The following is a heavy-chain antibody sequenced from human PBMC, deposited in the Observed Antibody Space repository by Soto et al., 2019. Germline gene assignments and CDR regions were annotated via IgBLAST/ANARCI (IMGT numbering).Heavy chain of an antibody. Sequence: GGSLRLSCAASGFTFSNAWMSWVRQAPGKGLEWVGRIKSKTDGGTTDYAAPVKGRFTISRDDSKNTLYLQMNSLKTEDTAVYYCTTYPPMASGMDVWGQGTLVTVPS. V-gene: IGHV3-15*01. CDR3: TTYPPMASGMDV. J-gene: IGHJ4*02. CDR1: GFTFSNAW. D-gene: IGHD6-13*01. CDR2: IKSKTDGGTT.